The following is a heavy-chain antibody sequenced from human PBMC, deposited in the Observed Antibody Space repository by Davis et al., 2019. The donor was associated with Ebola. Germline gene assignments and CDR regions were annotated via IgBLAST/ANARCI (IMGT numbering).Heavy chain of an antibody. V-gene: IGHV3-53*01. CDR3: ARAVQGVAATVPYYFYGMDV. J-gene: IGHJ6*02. Sequence: GGSLRLSCAASGFTFSSYWMSWVRQAPGKGLEWVSVIYSGGTTYYADSVKGRFTISRDNSKNTLSLQMNSLRAEDTAVYHCARAVQGVAATVPYYFYGMDVWGQGTTVTVSS. D-gene: IGHD6-25*01. CDR2: IYSGGTT. CDR1: GFTFSSYW.